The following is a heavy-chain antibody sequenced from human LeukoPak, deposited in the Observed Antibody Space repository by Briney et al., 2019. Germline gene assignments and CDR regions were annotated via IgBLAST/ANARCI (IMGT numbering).Heavy chain of an antibody. CDR1: SCSSSSFY. Sequence: SVTVSLTGTVSSCSSSSFYWMWLPQPPGQGWVGMVYIYYSGSNNYHPSLKSRVTISVDTSKNQFSLKLSSVTAADTAVYYCARGFDFWSGYSLTYFDYWGQGTLVTVSS. D-gene: IGHD3-3*01. V-gene: IGHV4-59*12. CDR2: IYYSGSN. J-gene: IGHJ4*02. CDR3: ARGFDFWSGYSLTYFDY.